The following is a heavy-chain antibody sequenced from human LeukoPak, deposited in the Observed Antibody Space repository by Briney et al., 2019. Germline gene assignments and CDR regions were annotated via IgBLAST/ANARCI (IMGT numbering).Heavy chain of an antibody. CDR2: IIPIFGTA. D-gene: IGHD6-19*01. CDR1: GGTFSSYA. J-gene: IGHJ4*02. CDR3: ARDSSGWYGGQGY. V-gene: IGHV1-69*05. Sequence: ASVKVSCKASGGTFSSYAISWVRQAPGQGLGWMGGIIPIFGTANYAQKFQGRVTITTDESTSTAYMELSSLRSEDTAVYYCARDSSGWYGGQGYWGQGTLVTVSS.